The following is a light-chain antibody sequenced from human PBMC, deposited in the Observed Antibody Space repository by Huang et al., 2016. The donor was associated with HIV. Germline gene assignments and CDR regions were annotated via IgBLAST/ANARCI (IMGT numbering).Light chain of an antibody. CDR1: QSISSY. V-gene: IGKV1-39*01. CDR2: AAS. CDR3: QQSHSTPAT. J-gene: IGKJ2*01. Sequence: DIQMTQSPTSLSASVGDRVTITCRASQSISSYLNWYQQKPGKAPKLLIYAASSLQSGVSSRFSGSGSGTDFTLSISSLQPEDFATYYCQQSHSTPATFGQGTKLEIK.